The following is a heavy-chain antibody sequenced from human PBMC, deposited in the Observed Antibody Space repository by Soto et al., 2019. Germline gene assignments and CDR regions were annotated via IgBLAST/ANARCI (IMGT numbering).Heavy chain of an antibody. CDR1: GGTFSSYA. V-gene: IGHV1-69*13. CDR3: ARGCSSTSCYHYYYGMDV. CDR2: IIPIFGTA. D-gene: IGHD2-2*01. Sequence: ASVKVSCKASGGTFSSYAISWVRQAPGQGLEWMGGIIPIFGTANYAQKFQGRVTITADESTSTAYMELSSLRSEDTAVYYCARGCSSTSCYHYYYGMDVWGQGTTVTVSS. J-gene: IGHJ6*02.